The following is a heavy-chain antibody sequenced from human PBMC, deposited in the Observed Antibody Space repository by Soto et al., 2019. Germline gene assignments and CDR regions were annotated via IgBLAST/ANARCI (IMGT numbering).Heavy chain of an antibody. D-gene: IGHD1-26*01. CDR3: ARAGARPGGGSDY. Sequence: EVQLVESGGALVQPGGSLRLSCAASGFTFSIYSMNWVRQAPGKGLEWISYISSSTTTIYYADSVRGRFTISSDSAKLYLQRNSLRAEDTAVYYCARAGARPGGGSDYWGQGTLVTVSS. CDR2: ISSSTTTI. V-gene: IGHV3-48*01. J-gene: IGHJ4*02. CDR1: GFTFSIYS.